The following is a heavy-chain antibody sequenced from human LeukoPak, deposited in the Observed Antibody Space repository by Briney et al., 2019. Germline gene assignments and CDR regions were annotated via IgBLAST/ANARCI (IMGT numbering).Heavy chain of an antibody. V-gene: IGHV4-38-2*02. CDR2: IHHSGST. Sequence: PSETLSLTCTVSGYSSSSAYYWGWIRQPPGKGLEWIGSIHHSGSTYYNPSLKSRVTISVDTSKNQFSLKLSSVTAADTAVYYCARGGYYYDSSGYYSFDYWGQGTLVTVSS. D-gene: IGHD3-22*01. CDR3: ARGGYYYDSSGYYSFDY. J-gene: IGHJ4*02. CDR1: GYSSSSAYY.